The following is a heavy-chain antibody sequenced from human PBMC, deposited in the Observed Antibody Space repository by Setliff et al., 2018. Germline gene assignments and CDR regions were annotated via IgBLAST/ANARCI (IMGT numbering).Heavy chain of an antibody. Sequence: PGGSLRLSCAASGFTFSTYNMNWVRQAPGKGLEWVSSISSSSSYIYYADSVKGRVTISRDNGQNSLYLQLDSLRVEDTAMYYCARLRASSSWWEGPFDVWGQGTVVTVSS. CDR2: ISSSSSYI. CDR1: GFTFSTYN. V-gene: IGHV3-21*01. CDR3: ARLRASSSWWEGPFDV. D-gene: IGHD6-13*01. J-gene: IGHJ3*01.